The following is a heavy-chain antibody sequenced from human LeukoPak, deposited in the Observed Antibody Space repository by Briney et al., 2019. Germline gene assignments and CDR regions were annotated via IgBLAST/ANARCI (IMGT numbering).Heavy chain of an antibody. J-gene: IGHJ4*02. CDR2: ISAYNGNT. D-gene: IGHD2-21*02. CDR3: ARAAVVTAIHHLYFDY. V-gene: IGHV1-18*01. Sequence: ASVKVSCKASGYTFTSYGISWVRQAPGQGLEWMGWISAYNGNTNYAQKLQGRVTMTTDTSTSTAYMELRSLRSDDTAVYYCARAAVVTAIHHLYFDYWGQGTLVTVSS. CDR1: GYTFTSYG.